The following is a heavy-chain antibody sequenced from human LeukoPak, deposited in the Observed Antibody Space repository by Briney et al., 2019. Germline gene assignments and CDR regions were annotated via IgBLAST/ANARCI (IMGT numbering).Heavy chain of an antibody. J-gene: IGHJ5*02. Sequence: PSETLSLTCAVYGGSFSGYYWGWIRQPPGKGLEWIGEINHSGSTNYNPSLKSRVTISVDTSKNQFSLKLSSVTAADTAVYYCARWGRQLERLGFDPWGQGTLVTVSS. D-gene: IGHD1-1*01. CDR3: ARWGRQLERLGFDP. CDR1: GGSFSGYY. CDR2: INHSGST. V-gene: IGHV4-34*01.